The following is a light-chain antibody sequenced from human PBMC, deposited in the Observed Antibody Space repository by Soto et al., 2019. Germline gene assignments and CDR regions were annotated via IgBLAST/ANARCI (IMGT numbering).Light chain of an antibody. CDR2: DAS. V-gene: IGKV3-11*01. J-gene: IGKJ4*01. CDR3: QHRTNWPLS. CDR1: QILTNY. Sequence: EIVLTQSPATLSLSPGERATLSCRASQILTNYLAWYQQKPGQAPRLLIHDASNRATGIPARFSGSGSGTDFTLTISSLEPEDFAVYYCQHRTNWPLSFGGGTKVDIK.